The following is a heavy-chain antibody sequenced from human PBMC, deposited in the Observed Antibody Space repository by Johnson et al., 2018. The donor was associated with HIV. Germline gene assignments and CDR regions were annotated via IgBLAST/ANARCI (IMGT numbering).Heavy chain of an antibody. CDR2: ISYDGTKK. V-gene: IGHV3-30*04. CDR3: ARALKWELGLPDWDAFDI. CDR1: GFAFSGYA. Sequence: QVQLVESGGGVVQPGRSLRLSCAASGFAFSGYALHWVRQAPGKGLEWVAVISYDGTKKYYAGSVKGRFTISRDNAKNSLYLHMNSLRAEDTAFYYCARALKWELGLPDWDAFDIWGQGTMVTVSS. J-gene: IGHJ3*02. D-gene: IGHD1-26*01.